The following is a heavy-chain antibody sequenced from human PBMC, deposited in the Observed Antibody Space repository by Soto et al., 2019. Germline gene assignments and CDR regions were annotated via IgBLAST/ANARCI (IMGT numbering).Heavy chain of an antibody. CDR2: IYYSGST. D-gene: IGHD3-22*01. V-gene: IGHV4-30-4*01. Sequence: KTSETLSLTCTVSGGSISSGDYYWSWIRQPPGKGLEWIGYIYYSGSTYYNPSLKSRVTISVDTSKNQFSLKLSSVTAADTAVYYCARDQYGIVVPSGPEGMDVWGQGTTVTVSS. CDR3: ARDQYGIVVPSGPEGMDV. CDR1: GGSISSGDYY. J-gene: IGHJ6*02.